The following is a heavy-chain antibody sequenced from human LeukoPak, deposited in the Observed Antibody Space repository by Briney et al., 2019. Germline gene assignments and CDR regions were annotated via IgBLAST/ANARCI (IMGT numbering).Heavy chain of an antibody. CDR3: ARDRRTGGPPRGNDY. J-gene: IGHJ4*02. Sequence: ASVKVSCKAPGYTFTSYYMHWVRQAPGQGLEWMGIINPSGGSTSYAQKFQGRVTMTRDTSTSTVYMELSSLRSEDTAVYYCARDRRTGGPPRGNDYWGQGTLVTVSS. D-gene: IGHD2-8*02. CDR1: GYTFTSYY. CDR2: INPSGGST. V-gene: IGHV1-46*01.